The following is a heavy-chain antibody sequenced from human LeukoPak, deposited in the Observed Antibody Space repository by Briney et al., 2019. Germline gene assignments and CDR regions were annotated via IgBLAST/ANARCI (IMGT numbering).Heavy chain of an antibody. CDR3: AREHMVRRIAAAGPPLYYYGIDV. CDR1: GDTFDTYG. J-gene: IGHJ6*02. Sequence: SVTVSCKASGDTFDTYGISWVRQAPGQGLEWMGIIYPSGGSTSYAQKFQGRVTMTRDTSTSTVYMELSSLRSEDTAVYYCAREHMVRRIAAAGPPLYYYGIDVWGQRTTVTVSS. V-gene: IGHV1-46*02. D-gene: IGHD6-13*01. CDR2: IYPSGGST.